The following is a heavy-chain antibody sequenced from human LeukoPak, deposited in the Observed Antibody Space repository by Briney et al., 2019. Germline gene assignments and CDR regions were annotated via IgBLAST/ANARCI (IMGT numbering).Heavy chain of an antibody. CDR1: GYAFTDYY. CDR2: IIPIFGTA. J-gene: IGHJ4*02. V-gene: IGHV1-69*05. CDR3: AIRRSSGSYYRGFDY. Sequence: GASVKVSCKASGYAFTDYYMHWVRQAPGQGLEWMGGIIPIFGTANYAQKFQGRVTITTDESTSTAYMELSSLRSEDTAVYYCAIRRSSGSYYRGFDYWGQGTLVTVSS. D-gene: IGHD3-10*01.